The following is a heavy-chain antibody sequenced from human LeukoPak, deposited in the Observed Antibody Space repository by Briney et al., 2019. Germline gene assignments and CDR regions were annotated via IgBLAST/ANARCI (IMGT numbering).Heavy chain of an antibody. CDR3: ARLYYDSSGYYQICYFDY. Sequence: SETLSLTCTVSGGSISSSSYYWGWIRQPPGKGLEWIGSIYYSGSTYYNPSLKSRVTITVDTSKNQFSLNLSSVTAADTAVYYCARLYYDSSGYYQICYFDYWGQGTLVTVSS. D-gene: IGHD3-22*01. CDR2: IYYSGST. CDR1: GGSISSSSYY. V-gene: IGHV4-39*01. J-gene: IGHJ4*02.